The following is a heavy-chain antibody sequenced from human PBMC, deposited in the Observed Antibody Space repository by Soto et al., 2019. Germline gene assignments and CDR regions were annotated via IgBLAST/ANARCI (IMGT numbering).Heavy chain of an antibody. CDR1: GYTFTSYG. V-gene: IGHV1-18*01. J-gene: IGHJ5*02. CDR3: ARDLRAKYYYGSGGDRPANWFDP. CDR2: ISAYNGNT. D-gene: IGHD3-10*01. Sequence: GASVKVSCKASGYTFTSYGISWVRQAPGQGLEWMGWISAYNGNTNYAQKLQGRVTMTTDTSTSTAYMELRSLRSDDTAVYYCARDLRAKYYYGSGGDRPANWFDPWGQGTLVTVSS.